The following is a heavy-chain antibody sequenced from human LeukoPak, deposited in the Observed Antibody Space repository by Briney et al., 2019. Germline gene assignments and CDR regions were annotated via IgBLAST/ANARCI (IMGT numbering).Heavy chain of an antibody. CDR3: ASGYCSGGSCSYYFDY. CDR1: GYTFTGYY. D-gene: IGHD2-15*01. J-gene: IGHJ4*02. V-gene: IGHV1-2*06. Sequence: ASVKVSCKASGYTFTGYYMHWVRQAPGQGLEWMGRINPNSGGTNYAQKFQGRVTMTRDTSISTAYMELSRLRSDDTAVYCCASGYCSGGSCSYYFDYWGQGTLVTVSS. CDR2: INPNSGGT.